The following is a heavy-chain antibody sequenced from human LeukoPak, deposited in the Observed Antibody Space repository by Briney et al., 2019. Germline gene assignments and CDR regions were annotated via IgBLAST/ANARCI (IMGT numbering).Heavy chain of an antibody. D-gene: IGHD3-10*01. Sequence: PSETLSLTCAVYGGSFSGYYWSWIRQPPGKGLEWIGEINHSGSTNYNPSLKSRVTISVDTSKNQFSLKLSSVTAADTAVYCCAAGGLLWFGEYQPWGQGTLVTVSS. J-gene: IGHJ5*02. CDR1: GGSFSGYY. CDR3: AAGGLLWFGEYQP. CDR2: INHSGST. V-gene: IGHV4-34*01.